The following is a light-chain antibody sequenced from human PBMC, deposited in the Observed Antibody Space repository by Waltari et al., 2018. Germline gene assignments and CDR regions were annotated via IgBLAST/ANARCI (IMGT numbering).Light chain of an antibody. V-gene: IGKV1-39*01. J-gene: IGKJ4*01. CDR3: QHNYSTPLT. CDR1: QYIDNN. CDR2: GAS. Sequence: EIQMTQAPYSLSASVGERVTITCRASQYIDNNINWYQQKTGTAPKLLIYGASSLQSGVPSRFSGSASATEFTLTSSTLQPEDLATYYCQHNYSTPLTFGGGTKV.